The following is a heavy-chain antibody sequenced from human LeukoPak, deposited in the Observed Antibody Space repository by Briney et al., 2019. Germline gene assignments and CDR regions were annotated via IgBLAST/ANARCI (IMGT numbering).Heavy chain of an antibody. V-gene: IGHV3-23*01. CDR2: ISDTGGRT. CDR1: GFSFSDSA. CDR3: AKGGQDFDFWRFDL. Sequence: GGSLRLSCAAFGFSFSDSAVSWVRHSPGEGLQWVSSISDTGGRTYYADSVKGRFTITRDNSKNTVNLQMNSPGAGDTARYYCAKGGQDFDFWRFDLWGQGILVIVSS. D-gene: IGHD3-3*01. J-gene: IGHJ5*02.